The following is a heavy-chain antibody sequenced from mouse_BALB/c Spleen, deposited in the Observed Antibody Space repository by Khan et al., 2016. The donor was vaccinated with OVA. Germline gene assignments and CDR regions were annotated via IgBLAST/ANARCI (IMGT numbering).Heavy chain of an antibody. V-gene: IGHV5-6-5*01. Sequence: EVELVESGGGLVKPGGSLKLSCAASGCTFSNYAMSWVRQTPEKRLEWVASISSGGKTYYPDSVKGRFTISRDNARNILSLQMSSLRSEDTAMYYCARDDWFAYWGQGTLVTVSA. J-gene: IGHJ3*01. CDR1: GCTFSNYA. CDR2: ISSGGKT. CDR3: ARDDWFAY.